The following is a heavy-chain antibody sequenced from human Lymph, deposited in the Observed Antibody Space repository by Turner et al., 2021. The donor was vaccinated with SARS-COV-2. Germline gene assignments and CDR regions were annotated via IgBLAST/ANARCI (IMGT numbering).Heavy chain of an antibody. V-gene: IGHV4-59*08. J-gene: IGHJ4*02. Sequence: QVQLRASGPGPVPPSASLSLTCTVSGCSISSYDWSWIRQPPGKGLEWIGYIYDSESTNYNPSLKSRVTISVDTSKNQFSLRLSSVTAADTAVYCCARGFDYWGQGTLVTVSS. CDR2: IYDSEST. CDR3: ARGFDY. CDR1: GCSISSYD.